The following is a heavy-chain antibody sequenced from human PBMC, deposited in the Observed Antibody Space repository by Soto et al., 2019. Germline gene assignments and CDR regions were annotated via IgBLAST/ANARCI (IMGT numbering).Heavy chain of an antibody. V-gene: IGHV4-39*01. CDR2: IYYTGNT. D-gene: IGHD2-2*03. J-gene: IGHJ4*02. Sequence: SETLSLTCTVSGAPINSAEYYWGWIRQPPGKGLEWIGNIYYTGNTYYNPSLRSRVTLSTDTSENQFSLRLSSVTAADTAVYYCSRLVPGYCISTSCQQRSDFWGQGTLVTVSS. CDR1: GAPINSAEYY. CDR3: SRLVPGYCISTSCQQRSDF.